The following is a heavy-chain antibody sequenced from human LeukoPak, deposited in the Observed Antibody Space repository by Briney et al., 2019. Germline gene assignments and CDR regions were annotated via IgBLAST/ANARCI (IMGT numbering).Heavy chain of an antibody. D-gene: IGHD2-21*02. CDR3: ARLAYCGGDCHDAFDI. CDR1: GYTFTSYG. J-gene: IGHJ3*02. CDR2: ISAYNGNT. Sequence: ASVKVSCKASGYTFTSYGIGWVRQAPVQGLEWMGWISAYNGNTNYAQKLQGRVTMTTDTSTSTAYMELRNLRSDDTAVYYCARLAYCGGDCHDAFDIWGQGTMVTVSS. V-gene: IGHV1-18*01.